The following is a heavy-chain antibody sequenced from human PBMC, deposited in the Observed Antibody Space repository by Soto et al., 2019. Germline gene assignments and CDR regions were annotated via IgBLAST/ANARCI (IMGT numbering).Heavy chain of an antibody. J-gene: IGHJ4*02. V-gene: IGHV1-18*01. Sequence: QVQLVQSGAEVKKPGASVKVSCKASGYTFTSYGISWVRQAPGQGLEWMGWISAYNGNTNYAQKLQGRVTMTADTSTSTAYMELRSLRSDDTAVYYCARDLSREYCTNCVCPLDYWGQGTLVTVSS. CDR2: ISAYNGNT. D-gene: IGHD2-8*01. CDR3: ARDLSREYCTNCVCPLDY. CDR1: GYTFTSYG.